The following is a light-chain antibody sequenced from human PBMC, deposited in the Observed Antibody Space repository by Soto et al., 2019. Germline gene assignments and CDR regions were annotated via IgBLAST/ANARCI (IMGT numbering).Light chain of an antibody. J-gene: IGLJ1*01. CDR3: RSYASSSLYV. V-gene: IGLV2-14*01. Sequence: QSALTQPASVSGSPGQSITISCTGTSSDVGGYNFVSWYQQHPGKAPKLMIYDVSNRPSGVADRFSGSKSGNTASLTISGLQAEDEADYYCRSYASSSLYVFGTGTQVTVL. CDR1: SSDVGGYNF. CDR2: DVS.